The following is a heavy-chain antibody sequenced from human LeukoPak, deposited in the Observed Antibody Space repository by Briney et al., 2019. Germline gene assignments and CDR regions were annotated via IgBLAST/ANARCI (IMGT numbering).Heavy chain of an antibody. CDR2: IYYSGST. V-gene: IGHV4-31*03. CDR3: ARVAVTYYYDSSGHFDY. Sequence: PSQTLSLTCTVSGGSISSGGYYWSWIRQHPGKGLEWIGYIYYSGSTYYNPSLKSRVTISVDTSKNQFSLKLSSVTAADTAVYYCARVAVTYYYDSSGHFDYWGQGTLVTVSS. CDR1: GGSISSGGYY. D-gene: IGHD3-22*01. J-gene: IGHJ4*02.